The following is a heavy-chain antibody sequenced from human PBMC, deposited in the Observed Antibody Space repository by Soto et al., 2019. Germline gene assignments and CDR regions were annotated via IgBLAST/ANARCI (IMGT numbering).Heavy chain of an antibody. CDR3: ARHVADYDYVWGSYRSYYYYGMDV. CDR1: GGSISSSSYY. J-gene: IGHJ6*02. Sequence: SETLSLTCTVSGGSISSSSYYWGWIRQPPGKGLEWIGSIYYSGSTYYNPSLKSRFTISVDTSKNQFSLKLSSVTAADTAVYYCARHVADYDYVWGSYRSYYYYGMDVWGQGTTVTVSS. V-gene: IGHV4-39*01. D-gene: IGHD3-16*02. CDR2: IYYSGST.